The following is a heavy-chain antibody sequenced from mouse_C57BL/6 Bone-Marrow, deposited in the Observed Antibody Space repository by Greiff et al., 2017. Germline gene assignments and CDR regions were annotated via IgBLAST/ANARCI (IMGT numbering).Heavy chain of an antibody. CDR3: ARGWLLFDY. J-gene: IGHJ2*01. D-gene: IGHD2-3*01. CDR2: INYDGSST. CDR1: GFTFSDYY. V-gene: IGHV5-16*01. Sequence: EVMLVESEGGLVQPGSSMKLSCTASGFTFSDYYIAWVRQVPEKGLEWVANINYDGSSTYYLDSLKSRFIISRDNTKNILYLQMSSLKSEDTATXYCARGWLLFDYWGQGTTLTVSS.